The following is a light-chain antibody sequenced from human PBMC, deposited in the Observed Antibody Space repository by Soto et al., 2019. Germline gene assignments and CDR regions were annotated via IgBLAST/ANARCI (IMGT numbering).Light chain of an antibody. V-gene: IGKV1-5*03. Sequence: DIQMTQSPSTLSASIGDRVTITCRASQTIYRWLAWYQQKPGKAPNLLIYKASRLPSGIPSRFSGSRSGTESTPTISGLQTDDSALYDCQQYNRYTSTFGQGTKVVVK. CDR3: QQYNRYTST. CDR1: QTIYRW. CDR2: KAS. J-gene: IGKJ1*01.